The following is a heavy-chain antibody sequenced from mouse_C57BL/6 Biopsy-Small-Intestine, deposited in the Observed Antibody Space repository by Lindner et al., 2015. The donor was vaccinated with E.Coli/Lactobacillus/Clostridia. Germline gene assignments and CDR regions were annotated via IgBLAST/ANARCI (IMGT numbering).Heavy chain of an antibody. V-gene: IGHV1-34*01. CDR2: IYPNNGGN. J-gene: IGHJ3*01. D-gene: IGHD1-1*01. CDR1: GYTFTDYY. Sequence: VQLQESGPELVRPGASVKMSCKASGYTFTDYYMHWVKQSHGKSLEWIGYIYPNNGGNGNNQKFKGKATLTVDKSSSTAHMDLRSLTSEDSAVYYCAREAYYYPAWFAYWGQGTLVTVSA. CDR3: AREAYYYPAWFAY.